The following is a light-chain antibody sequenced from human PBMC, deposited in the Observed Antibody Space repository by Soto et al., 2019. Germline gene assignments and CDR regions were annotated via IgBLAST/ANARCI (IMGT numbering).Light chain of an antibody. CDR3: HHYGSSAQT. CDR1: QSIYSNY. V-gene: IGKV3-20*01. J-gene: IGKJ1*01. Sequence: IVLTPSPGTLSLSPGERAALSCRASQSIYSNYLAWYQQKPGQAPRLLIYAASSRATGLPDRFSGSGSGTAFTLTISRLEPEDFVVFDSHHYGSSAQTFGEGTKVDIK. CDR2: AAS.